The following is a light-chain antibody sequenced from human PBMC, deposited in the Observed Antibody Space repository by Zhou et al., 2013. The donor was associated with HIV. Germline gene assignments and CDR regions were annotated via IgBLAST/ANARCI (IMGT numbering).Light chain of an antibody. V-gene: IGKV1-27*01. CDR3: LQHNTYPYT. J-gene: IGKJ2*01. Sequence: DIQMTQSPSSLSASVGDRVTITCRASQVISNYLAWYQQKPGKVPKLLIYAASTLQSGVPSRFSGSGSGTDFTLTISSLQPEDVATYYCLQHNTYPYTFGQGTKLEIK. CDR2: AAS. CDR1: QVISNY.